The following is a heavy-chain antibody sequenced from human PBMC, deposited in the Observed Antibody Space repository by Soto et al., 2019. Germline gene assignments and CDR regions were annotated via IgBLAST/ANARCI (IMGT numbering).Heavy chain of an antibody. CDR3: ASSFFSFGPFDP. Sequence: GXXLNISSKCSGYSFTSYWIGWVRQMPGKGLEWMGIIYPGDSDTRYSPSFQGQVTISADKSISTAYLQWSSLKASDTAMYYCASSFFSFGPFDPWGQGTLVTVYS. CDR2: IYPGDSDT. J-gene: IGHJ5*02. CDR1: GYSFTSYW. D-gene: IGHD2-2*01. V-gene: IGHV5-51*01.